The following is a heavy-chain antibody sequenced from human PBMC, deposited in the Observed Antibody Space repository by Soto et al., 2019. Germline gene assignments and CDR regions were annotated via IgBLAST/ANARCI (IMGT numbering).Heavy chain of an antibody. V-gene: IGHV3-53*01. CDR2: HYSGGST. D-gene: IGHD1-26*01. J-gene: IGHJ5*02. CDR3: ARHRHPRGTVGATSPLDP. Sequence: GGSLRLSCAISGFSVSSNYLSWVRQAPGKGLEWVSVHYSGGSTYYADSVQGRFTISRDKSNNTLYLQMRRVRAEDTAVYFCARHRHPRGTVGATSPLDPWGQGTQVTVYS. CDR1: GFSVSSNY.